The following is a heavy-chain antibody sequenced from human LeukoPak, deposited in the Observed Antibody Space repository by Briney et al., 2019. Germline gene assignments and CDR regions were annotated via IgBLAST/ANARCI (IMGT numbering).Heavy chain of an antibody. J-gene: IGHJ3*01. D-gene: IGHD1-26*01. CDR1: GYSFTSYC. CDR2: IYPGYSGP. CDR3: GMSGDRVPLQDDVFDV. V-gene: IGHV5-51*01. Sequence: GESLKFSCKVSGYSFTSYCIVWVRQMPGKGLEWMGIIYPGYSGPTYSPSFQGQVTISVDKSINTAYLQWSSLQASDTAMYYCGMSGDRVPLQDDVFDVWGQGTMVTVST.